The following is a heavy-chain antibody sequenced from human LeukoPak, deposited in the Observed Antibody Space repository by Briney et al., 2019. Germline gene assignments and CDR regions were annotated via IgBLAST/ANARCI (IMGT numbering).Heavy chain of an antibody. CDR3: ARDFSYGSGRG. D-gene: IGHD3-10*01. CDR1: GGTFSSYP. CDR2: IIPIFGTA. Sequence: ASVKVSCKLSGGTFSSYPISWVRQAPGQGLESMGGIIPIFGTANYAQKFQGRVTITADESTSTAYMELSSLRSEDTAVYYCARDFSYGSGRGWGQGPLVPVSS. V-gene: IGHV1-69*01. J-gene: IGHJ4*02.